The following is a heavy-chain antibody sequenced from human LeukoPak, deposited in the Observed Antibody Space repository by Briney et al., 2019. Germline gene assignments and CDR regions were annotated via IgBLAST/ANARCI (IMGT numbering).Heavy chain of an antibody. V-gene: IGHV3-48*03. CDR2: LSSSGSAF. CDR1: GFTFGSYE. D-gene: IGHD3-3*01. J-gene: IGHJ4*02. Sequence: GGSLRLSCEDSGFTFGSYEMNWVRQAPGKGLEWIAYLSSSGSAFSYADSVKGRFTIARDNAKNSVYLEMNSLRADDTAVYYCARSARLMKGVVEVTALDDWGQGTLVTVSS. CDR3: ARSARLMKGVVEVTALDD.